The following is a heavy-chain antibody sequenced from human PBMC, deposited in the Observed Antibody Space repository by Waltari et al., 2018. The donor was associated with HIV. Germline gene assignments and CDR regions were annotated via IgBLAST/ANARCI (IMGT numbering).Heavy chain of an antibody. Sequence: EVQLVESGGGLVKPGGSLRLSCAASGFTFSSYSMNWVRQAPGKGQGWVSSISSSSSNIYDADSVKGRFTISRDNAKNSLYLQMNSLRAEDTAVYYCARETGSYLGGFDYWGQGTLVTVSS. CDR1: GFTFSSYS. CDR2: ISSSSSNI. CDR3: ARETGSYLGGFDY. V-gene: IGHV3-21*01. J-gene: IGHJ4*02. D-gene: IGHD1-26*01.